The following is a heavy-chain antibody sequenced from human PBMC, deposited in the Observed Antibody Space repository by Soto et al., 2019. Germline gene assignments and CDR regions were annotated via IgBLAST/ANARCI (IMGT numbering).Heavy chain of an antibody. Sequence: ASVNVSCKASGYTFTSYGISWVRQAPGQGLEWMGWISAYNGNTNYAQKLQGRVTMTTGTSTSTAYMELRSLRSDDTAVYYCARDRNSHVAYSNYRYYYGMDVWGQGTTVTVSS. CDR3: ARDRNSHVAYSNYRYYYGMDV. V-gene: IGHV1-18*01. J-gene: IGHJ6*02. D-gene: IGHD4-4*01. CDR2: ISAYNGNT. CDR1: GYTFTSYG.